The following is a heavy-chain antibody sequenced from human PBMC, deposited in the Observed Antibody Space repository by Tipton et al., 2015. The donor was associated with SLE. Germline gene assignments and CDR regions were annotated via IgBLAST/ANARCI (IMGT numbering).Heavy chain of an antibody. CDR2: IAYTANP. CDR1: GGSIGSFY. J-gene: IGHJ6*03. V-gene: IGHV4-59*12. D-gene: IGHD3-16*02. Sequence: TLSLTCTVSGGSIGSFYWSWIRQPPGKGLEWIGNIAYTANPNYSPSLKSRVTISIDTSTNHFSLKLSSVTAADTAVYYCARGGFIAYNYYYMDVWGKGTTVTVSS. CDR3: ARGGFIAYNYYYMDV.